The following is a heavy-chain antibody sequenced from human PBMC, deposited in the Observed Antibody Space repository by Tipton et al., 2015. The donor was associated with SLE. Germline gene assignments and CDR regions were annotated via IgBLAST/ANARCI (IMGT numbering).Heavy chain of an antibody. D-gene: IGHD4-11*01. CDR2: ISSKGTT. V-gene: IGHV3-64*01. J-gene: IGHJ4*02. CDR3: ARETVGFDY. Sequence: SLRLSCAASGFTFSSFAMHWVRQAPGKGLEYVSAISSKGTTYYANSVKGRFTISRDNSDNTLYLEMNNLRAEDTAVYYCARETVGFDYWGQGSLVTVSS. CDR1: GFTFSSFA.